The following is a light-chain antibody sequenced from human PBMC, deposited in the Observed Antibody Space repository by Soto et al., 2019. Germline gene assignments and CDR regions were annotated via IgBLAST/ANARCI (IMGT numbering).Light chain of an antibody. V-gene: IGLV1-44*01. CDR1: SSNIGSNA. CDR2: SDD. Sequence: QSVLTQPPSASGTPGQKVTISCSGSSSNIGSNAVNWYQQVPGTAPKLLIYSDDQRPSGVPDRFSGSKSGTSASLAISGLQSEDEADYICAAWNDNLYGPSYVFGTGTKVTVL. CDR3: AAWNDNLYGPSYV. J-gene: IGLJ1*01.